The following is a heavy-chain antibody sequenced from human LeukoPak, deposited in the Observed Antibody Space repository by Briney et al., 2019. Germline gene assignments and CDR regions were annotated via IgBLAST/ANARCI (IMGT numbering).Heavy chain of an antibody. CDR3: ARKRETKLDLFDY. Sequence: ASVKVSCKASGYTFTGYYMHWVRQAPGQGFEWMGWINPNSGGTNYAQKLQGRVTMTRDTSISTAYMELSRLRSDDTAVYHCARKRETKLDLFDYWGQGTLVTVSS. D-gene: IGHD1-1*01. CDR1: GYTFTGYY. V-gene: IGHV1-2*02. CDR2: INPNSGGT. J-gene: IGHJ4*02.